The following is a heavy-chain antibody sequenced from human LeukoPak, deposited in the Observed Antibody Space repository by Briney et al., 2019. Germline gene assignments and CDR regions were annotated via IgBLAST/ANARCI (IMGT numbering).Heavy chain of an antibody. Sequence: SETLSLTCTVSGGSTSSSGYYWSWIRQHPGEGREWIGYIYYSGSTYYNPSLKSRVTISVKTAKNQFSLKLSSVTAADTAVYYCARLEYCSSTSCYKWSNNWFDPWGQGTLVTVSS. CDR2: IYYSGST. V-gene: IGHV4-31*03. CDR1: GGSTSSSGYY. D-gene: IGHD2-2*02. J-gene: IGHJ5*02. CDR3: ARLEYCSSTSCYKWSNNWFDP.